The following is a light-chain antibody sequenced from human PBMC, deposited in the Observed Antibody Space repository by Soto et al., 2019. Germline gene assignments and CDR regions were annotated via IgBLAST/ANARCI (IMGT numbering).Light chain of an antibody. CDR1: SSDVGNYNL. Sequence: QSVLTQPASWSGSPGQSIAISCTGTSSDVGNYNLVSWYQHHPGKAPKLMIYEVSKRPSGVSNRFSGSKSGDTASLTISGLQAEDEADYYCCSYAGSNYVFGTGTKVTVL. CDR2: EVS. CDR3: CSYAGSNYV. J-gene: IGLJ1*01. V-gene: IGLV2-23*02.